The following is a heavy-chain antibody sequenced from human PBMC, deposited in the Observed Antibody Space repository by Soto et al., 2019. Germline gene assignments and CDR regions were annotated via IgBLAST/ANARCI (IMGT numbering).Heavy chain of an antibody. V-gene: IGHV3-30*18. CDR3: AKDRSDGYYLDY. CDR1: EITFSSYR. D-gene: IGHD4-17*01. CDR2: ISYDGSNK. J-gene: IGHJ4*02. Sequence: PGGSQRKSGVDSEITFSSYRRNMVRQAPGKGLEWVAVISYDGSNKYYADSVKGRFTISRDNSKNTLYLQMNSLRAEDTAVYYCAKDRSDGYYLDYWCQGTLVTVSS.